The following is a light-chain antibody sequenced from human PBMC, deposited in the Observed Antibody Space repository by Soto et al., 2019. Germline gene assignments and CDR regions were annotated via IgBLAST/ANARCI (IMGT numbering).Light chain of an antibody. CDR3: NSYTTLSNRV. CDR2: EVT. CDR1: SLDIGAYNY. V-gene: IGLV2-14*01. J-gene: IGLJ1*01. Sequence: QSVLTQPASVAGSPGQSITISCTGTSLDIGAYNYVSWYQQHPAKAPKLLIYEVTNRPSGVSNRFSGSKSGNTASLTISGLQAEDEASYYCNSYTTLSNRVFGTGTKVTVL.